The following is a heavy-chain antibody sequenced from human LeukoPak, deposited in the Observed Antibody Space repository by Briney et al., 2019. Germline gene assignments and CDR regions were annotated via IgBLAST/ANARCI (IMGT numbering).Heavy chain of an antibody. D-gene: IGHD1-14*01. CDR3: ARDHNDLDAFDV. J-gene: IGHJ3*01. Sequence: GGSLRLSCTASKFSVSNYYMSWVRQAPGKGPEWVSVIYTGGYTYYADAVQGRFTISRDLSQNTVFLHMNSLRAEDTALYYCARDHNDLDAFDVWGQGTMVTVSS. CDR2: IYTGGYT. CDR1: KFSVSNYY. V-gene: IGHV3-66*02.